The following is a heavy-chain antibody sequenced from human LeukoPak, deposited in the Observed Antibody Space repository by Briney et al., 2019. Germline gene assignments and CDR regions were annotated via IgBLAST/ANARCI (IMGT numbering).Heavy chain of an antibody. Sequence: TPSETLSLTCAVYGGSFSGYYWSWIRQPPGKGLEWIGEINHSGSTNYNPSLKSRVTISVDTSKNQFSLKLSFVTAADTAVYYCARRLVGATIASWFDPWGQGTLVTVSS. D-gene: IGHD1-26*01. V-gene: IGHV4-34*01. CDR3: ARRLVGATIASWFDP. CDR2: INHSGST. J-gene: IGHJ5*02. CDR1: GGSFSGYY.